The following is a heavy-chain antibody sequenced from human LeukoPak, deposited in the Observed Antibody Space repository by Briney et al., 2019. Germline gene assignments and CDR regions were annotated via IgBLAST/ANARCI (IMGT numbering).Heavy chain of an antibody. J-gene: IGHJ4*02. CDR3: ANDCSGGSCYPQTLPFDY. CDR1: GFIFSSYG. CDR2: ISYDGSNK. V-gene: IGHV3-30*18. Sequence: PGRSLRLSCAVSGFIFSSYGMHWVRQAPGKGLEWVAVISYDGSNKYYADSVKGRFTISRDNSKNTLYLQMNSLRPEDTAVYYCANDCSGGSCYPQTLPFDYWGQGTLVTVSS. D-gene: IGHD2-15*01.